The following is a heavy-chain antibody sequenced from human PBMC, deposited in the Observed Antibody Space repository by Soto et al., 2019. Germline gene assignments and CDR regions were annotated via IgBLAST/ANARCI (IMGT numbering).Heavy chain of an antibody. Sequence: SETLSLTCTVSGGSISSSSYYWGWIRQPPGKGLEWIGSIYYSGSTYYNPSLKSRVTISVDTSKNQFSLKPSSVTAADTAVYYCAGLWYCSGGSCDTSPAGFDYWGQGTLVTVSS. D-gene: IGHD2-15*01. V-gene: IGHV4-39*01. CDR1: GGSISSSSYY. CDR2: IYYSGST. CDR3: AGLWYCSGGSCDTSPAGFDY. J-gene: IGHJ4*02.